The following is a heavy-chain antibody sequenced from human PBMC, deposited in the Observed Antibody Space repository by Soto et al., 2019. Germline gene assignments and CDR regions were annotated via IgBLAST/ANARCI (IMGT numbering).Heavy chain of an antibody. Sequence: ASVKVSCKASGYSFTSYAMHWVRQAPGQRLEWMGWINAGNGNTKYSQKFQGRVTITRDTSASTAYMELSSLRSEDTAVYYCARGLVLYYFDYWGQGTLVTVSS. CDR2: INAGNGNT. CDR3: ARGLVLYYFDY. CDR1: GYSFTSYA. J-gene: IGHJ4*02. D-gene: IGHD6-13*01. V-gene: IGHV1-3*01.